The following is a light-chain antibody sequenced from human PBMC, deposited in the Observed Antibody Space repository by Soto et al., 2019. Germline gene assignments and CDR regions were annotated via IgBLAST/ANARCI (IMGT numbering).Light chain of an antibody. CDR3: QQYHNYPRT. CDR2: DAS. V-gene: IGKV1-5*01. Sequence: DIQMTQSPSTLSASIGDRVTITCRASESIRTWLAWYQHKPGKAPKFLIYDASSLESGVPSRFSGSGSGTEFTLTISNLQPDDFATYFCQQYHNYPRTFGQGTKV. J-gene: IGKJ1*01. CDR1: ESIRTW.